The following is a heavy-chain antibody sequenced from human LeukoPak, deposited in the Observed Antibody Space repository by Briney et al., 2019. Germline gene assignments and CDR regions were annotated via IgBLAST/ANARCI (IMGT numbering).Heavy chain of an antibody. J-gene: IGHJ4*02. D-gene: IGHD2-15*01. CDR3: ARDRGRSGGSCYSFDY. CDR1: GFTFSSYA. V-gene: IGHV3-30-3*01. Sequence: GGSLRLSCAASGFTFSSYAMHWVRQAPGKGLEWVAVISYDGSNKYYADSVKGRFTISRDNSKNTLYLQMNSLRAEDTAVYYCARDRGRSGGSCYSFDYWGQGTLVTVSS. CDR2: ISYDGSNK.